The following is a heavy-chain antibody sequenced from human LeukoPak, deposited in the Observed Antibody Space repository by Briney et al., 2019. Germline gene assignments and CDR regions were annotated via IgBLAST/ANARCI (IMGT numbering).Heavy chain of an antibody. V-gene: IGHV4-4*02. CDR1: GGSISSSNW. J-gene: IGHJ4*02. CDR3: ASRGPGYSSGWYFNYLSGGEGYFDY. D-gene: IGHD6-19*01. CDR2: IYHSGST. Sequence: PSGTLSLTCAVSGGSISSSNWWSWVRQPPGKGLEWIGEIYHSGSTNYNPSLKSRVTISVDKSKNQFSLKLSSVTAADTAVYYCASRGPGYSSGWYFNYLSGGEGYFDYWGQGTLVTVSS.